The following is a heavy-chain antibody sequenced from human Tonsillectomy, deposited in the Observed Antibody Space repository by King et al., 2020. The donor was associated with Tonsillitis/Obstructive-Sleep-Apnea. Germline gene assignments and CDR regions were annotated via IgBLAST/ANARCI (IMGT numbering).Heavy chain of an antibody. Sequence: LQLQESGPGLVKPSETLSLTCTVSGGSISSSSYYWGWIRQPPGQGLEWIGSIYYSGSTYYNPSLKSRVTISVDTSKNQFSLKLSSVTAADTAVYYCARQGDIVVVPAANDAFDIWGQGQWSPSLQ. CDR1: GGSISSSSYY. V-gene: IGHV4-39*01. CDR2: IYYSGST. J-gene: IGHJ3*02. CDR3: ARQGDIVVVPAANDAFDI. D-gene: IGHD2-2*01.